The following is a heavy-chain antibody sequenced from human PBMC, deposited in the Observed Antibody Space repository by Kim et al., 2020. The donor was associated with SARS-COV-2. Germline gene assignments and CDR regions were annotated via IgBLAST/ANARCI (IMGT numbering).Heavy chain of an antibody. CDR3: ARRYGDFSSYYFYY. Sequence: SETLSLTCAVYGGSFSGYYWSWIRQPPGKGLEWIGEINHSGSTNYNPSLKSRVTISVDTSKNQFSLKLSSVTAADTAVYYCARRYGDFSSYYFYYWGQGTLVTVSS. J-gene: IGHJ4*02. D-gene: IGHD4-17*01. V-gene: IGHV4-34*01. CDR1: GGSFSGYY. CDR2: INHSGST.